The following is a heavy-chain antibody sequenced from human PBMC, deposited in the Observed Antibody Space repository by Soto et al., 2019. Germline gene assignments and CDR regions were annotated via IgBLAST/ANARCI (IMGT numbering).Heavy chain of an antibody. J-gene: IGHJ6*03. CDR1: GFTFSSYD. V-gene: IGHV3-21*02. CDR2: ITSSIGYI. Sequence: EVQLVESGGGLVKPGGSLRLSCAASGFTFSSYDMNWVRQAPGKGLEWVSSITSSIGYISYADSVKGRFTISRDNAKNSLYLQMNSLRAEDTAVNYCARCHYYYMDVWGKGTTVTVSS. CDR3: ARCHYYYMDV.